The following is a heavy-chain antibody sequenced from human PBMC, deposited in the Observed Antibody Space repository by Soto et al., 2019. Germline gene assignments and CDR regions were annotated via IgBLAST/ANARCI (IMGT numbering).Heavy chain of an antibody. CDR2: ISAYNGNT. D-gene: IGHD2-2*01. CDR1: GYTFTSYG. Sequence: QVQLVQSGAEVKKPGASVKVSCKASGYTFTSYGISWMRQAPGQALECMGWISAYNGNTNYAQKLQGRVTMTTDTATSTAYMELRSLRSDDTAVYYCARGRQYQLQHGPLDYWGQGTLVTVSS. CDR3: ARGRQYQLQHGPLDY. J-gene: IGHJ4*02. V-gene: IGHV1-18*01.